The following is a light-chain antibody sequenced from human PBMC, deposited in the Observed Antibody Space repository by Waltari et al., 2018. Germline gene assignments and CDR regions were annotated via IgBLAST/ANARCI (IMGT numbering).Light chain of an antibody. CDR2: EGN. CDR1: SSDLGSYNL. J-gene: IGLJ2*01. CDR3: CSYAGSSTFL. Sequence: QSALTQPASVSGSPGQSITISCTGTSSDLGSYNLVSWSQQHPGKAPKLLIYEGNKRHSGVSKRFSGANSGNTASLTISGLQAEDEADYYCCSYAGSSTFLFGGGTKVTVL. V-gene: IGLV2-23*03.